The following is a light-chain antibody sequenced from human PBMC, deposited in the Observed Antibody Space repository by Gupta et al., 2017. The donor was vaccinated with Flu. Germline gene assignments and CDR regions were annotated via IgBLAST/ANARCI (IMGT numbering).Light chain of an antibody. J-gene: IGLJ2*01. CDR2: EVR. CDR1: SSDVGSYNY. V-gene: IGLV2-14*01. CDR3: SSSTSSSSL. Sequence: QSALTHAASVSGSPGQSITISFTETSSDVGSYNYASWYQQRPGKAPKRSIYEVRNRPSAVANRFSASKSGNTASLTISRIQAEAEANYHRSSSTSSSSLFGGGTKLTVL.